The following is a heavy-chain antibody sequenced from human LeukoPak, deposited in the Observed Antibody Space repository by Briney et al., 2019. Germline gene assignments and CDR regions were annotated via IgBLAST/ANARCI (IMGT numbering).Heavy chain of an antibody. J-gene: IGHJ4*02. V-gene: IGHV4-39*07. D-gene: IGHD1-26*01. CDR2: VYYGGTT. Sequence: SETLSLTCTVSGGSISSSSYYWGWIRQPPGKGLEWIGSVYYGGTTHYSPSLKSRVTISIDTSNNQFSLRLSSVTAADTAVFFCARVERYSGSFDTWGQGSLVTVSS. CDR3: ARVERYSGSFDT. CDR1: GGSISSSSYY.